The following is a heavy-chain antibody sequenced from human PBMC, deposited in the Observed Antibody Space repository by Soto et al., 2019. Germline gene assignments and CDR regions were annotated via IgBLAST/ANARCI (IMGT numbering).Heavy chain of an antibody. CDR3: ARNRRSRVGSTRTYYFDY. CDR1: GVSISGGDNY. Sequence: QVQLQESGPRLVKPSQTLSLTCTVSGVSISGGDNYWTWIRQSPGKGLEWIGYIYYSGSTYYDPSLKSRVTMSLDTSKNHFSLDLASVTAADTAVYYCARNRRSRVGSTRTYYFDYWGQGILVTVSS. V-gene: IGHV4-30-4*01. CDR2: IYYSGST. J-gene: IGHJ4*02. D-gene: IGHD1-26*01.